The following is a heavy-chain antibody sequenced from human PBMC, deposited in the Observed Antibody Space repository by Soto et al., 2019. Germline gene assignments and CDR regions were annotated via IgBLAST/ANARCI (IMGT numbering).Heavy chain of an antibody. D-gene: IGHD3-9*01. CDR3: ATDSTPPPILTGPHDAFDI. CDR2: FDPEDGET. J-gene: IGHJ3*02. V-gene: IGHV1-24*01. CDR1: GYTLTELS. Sequence: ASVKVSCKVSGYTLTELSMHWVRQAPGKGLEWMGGFDPEDGETIYAQKFQGRVTMTEDTSTDTAYMELSSLRSEDTAVYYCATDSTPPPILTGPHDAFDIWGQGTMVTVSS.